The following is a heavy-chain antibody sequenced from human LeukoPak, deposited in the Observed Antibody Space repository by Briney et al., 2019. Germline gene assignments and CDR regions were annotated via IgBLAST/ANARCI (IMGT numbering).Heavy chain of an antibody. CDR1: SGSFRTYY. CDR2: IFYNEGT. D-gene: IGHD6-19*01. V-gene: IGHV4-59*01. CDR3: ARELKVSGYRDNYYYYYMDV. J-gene: IGHJ6*03. Sequence: PSETLSLTCTVSSGSFRTYYWSWIRQPPGKGLEWIGYIFYNEGTSYNPSLKSQVTISVDTSKNQFSLKLSSVTAADTAVYYCARELKVSGYRDNYYYYYMDVWGKGTTVTISS.